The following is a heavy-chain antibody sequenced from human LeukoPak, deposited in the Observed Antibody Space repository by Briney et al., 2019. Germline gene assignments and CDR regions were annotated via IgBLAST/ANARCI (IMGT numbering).Heavy chain of an antibody. CDR1: GGTFSNYA. D-gene: IGHD6-19*01. CDR2: IIPTFGTT. CDR3: ARVAAVSGNTGYFDY. J-gene: IGHJ4*02. Sequence: ASVKVSCKASGGTFSNYAISWVRQAPGQGLEWMGEIIPTFGTTNYAQKFQGGVTITADDSTSTAYMELSSLRSEDTAVYYCARVAAVSGNTGYFDYWGQGTLVTVSS. V-gene: IGHV1-69*13.